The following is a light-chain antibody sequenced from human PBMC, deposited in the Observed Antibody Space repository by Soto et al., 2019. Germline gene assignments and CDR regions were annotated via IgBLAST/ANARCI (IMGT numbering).Light chain of an antibody. CDR2: AAS. J-gene: IGKJ1*01. Sequence: DIQMTQSPSSLSASVGARVTITCRASPSISSYLNWYQQKPGKAPKLLIYAASSLQSGVRARFSGSGSGTDFTRTISSLQPEDIATYYCQQSYSTSRTFGQGTKVEVK. V-gene: IGKV1-39*01. CDR1: PSISSY. CDR3: QQSYSTSRT.